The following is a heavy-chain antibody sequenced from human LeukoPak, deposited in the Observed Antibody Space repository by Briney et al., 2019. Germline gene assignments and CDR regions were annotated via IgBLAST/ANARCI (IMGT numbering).Heavy chain of an antibody. V-gene: IGHV3-23*01. D-gene: IGHD5-24*01. Sequence: GGSLRLSCAASGFTFSNYAMSWVRQAPGKGLEWVSGISGSGGSTYYADSVKGRFTISRDNAKNSLYLQMNSLRDEDTAVYYCARGRYGMDVWGQGTTVTVSS. CDR3: ARGRYGMDV. J-gene: IGHJ6*02. CDR1: GFTFSNYA. CDR2: ISGSGGST.